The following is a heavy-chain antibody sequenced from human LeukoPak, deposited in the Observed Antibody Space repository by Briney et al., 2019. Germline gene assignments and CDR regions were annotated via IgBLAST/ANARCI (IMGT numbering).Heavy chain of an antibody. Sequence: ASVKVSCKASGGTFSSYVISWVRQAPGQGLEWMGWISAYNGNTNYAQKLQGRVTMTTDTSTSTAYMELRSLRSDDTAVYYCARLRGSSSPFDYWGQGTLVTVSS. D-gene: IGHD6-6*01. CDR3: ARLRGSSSPFDY. J-gene: IGHJ4*02. V-gene: IGHV1-18*01. CDR1: GGTFSSYV. CDR2: ISAYNGNT.